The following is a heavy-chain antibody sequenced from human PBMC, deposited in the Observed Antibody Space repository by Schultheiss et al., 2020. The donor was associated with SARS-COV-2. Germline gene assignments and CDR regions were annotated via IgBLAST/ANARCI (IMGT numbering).Heavy chain of an antibody. D-gene: IGHD2-15*01. V-gene: IGHV3-11*01. CDR2: ISSSGSTI. CDR3: ARDPQYCSGGSCYHGYYYGMDV. J-gene: IGHJ6*02. CDR1: GFTFSDYY. Sequence: GESLKISCAASGFTFSDYYMSWIRQAPGKGLEWVSYISSSGSTIYYADSVKGRFTISRDNAKNSLYLQMNSLRAEDTAVYYCARDPQYCSGGSCYHGYYYGMDVWGQGTTVTVSS.